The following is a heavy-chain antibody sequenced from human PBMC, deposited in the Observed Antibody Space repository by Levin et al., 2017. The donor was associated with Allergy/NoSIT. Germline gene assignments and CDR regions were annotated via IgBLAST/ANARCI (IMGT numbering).Heavy chain of an antibody. J-gene: IGHJ4*02. CDR1: GGSISSSSYF. CDR3: ARRLYGSSYVDY. V-gene: IGHV4-39*01. Sequence: SQTLSLTCTVSGGSISSSSYFWGWIRQPPGKGLEWIASIHYSGSTYYNPSLKSRVTISVDTSENQFSLKLTSVTAADTAVYYCARRLYGSSYVDYWGQGTLVTVSS. CDR2: IHYSGST. D-gene: IGHD1-26*01.